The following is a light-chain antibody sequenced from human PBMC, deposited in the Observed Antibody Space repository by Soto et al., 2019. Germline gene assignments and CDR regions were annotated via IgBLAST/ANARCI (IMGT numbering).Light chain of an antibody. J-gene: IGKJ5*01. Sequence: EIVLTQSPGTLSLSPGEGGTLSCRASQSVSSSYLAWYQQKPGQAPRLLIYGASSRATGIPDRFSGSGSGTDFTLTISRLEPEDFAVYYCQQYGRSVTFGQGTRLEIK. CDR3: QQYGRSVT. CDR1: QSVSSSY. CDR2: GAS. V-gene: IGKV3-20*01.